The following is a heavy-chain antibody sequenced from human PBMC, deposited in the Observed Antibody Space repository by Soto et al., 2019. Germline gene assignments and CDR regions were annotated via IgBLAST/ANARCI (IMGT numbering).Heavy chain of an antibody. CDR2: ISGSGGST. D-gene: IGHD2-2*01. CDR3: AKGGAQLLHYNWFDP. CDR1: GFTFSSYA. V-gene: IGHV3-23*01. Sequence: PGGSLRLSCAASGFTFSSYAMSWVRQAPWKGLEWVSAISGSGGSTYYADSVKGRFTISRDNSKNTLYLQMNSLRAEDTAVYYCAKGGAQLLHYNWFDPWGQGTLVTVSS. J-gene: IGHJ5*02.